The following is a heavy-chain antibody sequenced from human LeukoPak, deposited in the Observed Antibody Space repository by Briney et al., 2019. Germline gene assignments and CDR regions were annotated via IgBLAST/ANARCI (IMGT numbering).Heavy chain of an antibody. CDR3: AKDRGPQSPHGY. Sequence: GGSLRLSCAASGFPFSDYVMHWVRQAPGKGLEWVAFIRHNGNYKHYADSVKGRFIISRDNSKNTVDLQMNSLRPEDTAVYYCAKDRGPQSPHGYWGQGTLVTVSS. J-gene: IGHJ4*02. CDR1: GFPFSDYV. V-gene: IGHV3-30*02. D-gene: IGHD3-10*01. CDR2: IRHNGNYK.